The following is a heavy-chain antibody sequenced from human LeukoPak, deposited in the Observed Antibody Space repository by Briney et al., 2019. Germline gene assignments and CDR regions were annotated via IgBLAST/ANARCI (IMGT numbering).Heavy chain of an antibody. D-gene: IGHD3-22*01. CDR1: GFTFSSYS. CDR3: AKDDSSGYFDY. J-gene: IGHJ4*02. V-gene: IGHV3-21*04. CDR2: ISSSSSYI. Sequence: GGSLRLSCAASGFTFSSYSMNWVRQAPGKGLEWVSSISSSSSYIYYADSVKGRFTISRDNAMNSLYLQMNSLRAEDTALYYCAKDDSSGYFDYWGQGTLVTVSS.